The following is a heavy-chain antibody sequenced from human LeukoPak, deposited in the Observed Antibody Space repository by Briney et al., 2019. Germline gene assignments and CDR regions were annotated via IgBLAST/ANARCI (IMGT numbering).Heavy chain of an antibody. D-gene: IGHD1-26*01. CDR2: ISYDGSNK. CDR3: ARDPTSGTLYYFDY. Sequence: GGSLRLSCAASGFTFSSYAMRWVRQAPCKGLEWVAVISYDGSNKYYADSVKGRFTISRDNSKNTLYLQMNSLRAEDTAVYYCARDPTSGTLYYFDYWGQGTLVTVSS. V-gene: IGHV3-30-3*01. J-gene: IGHJ4*02. CDR1: GFTFSSYA.